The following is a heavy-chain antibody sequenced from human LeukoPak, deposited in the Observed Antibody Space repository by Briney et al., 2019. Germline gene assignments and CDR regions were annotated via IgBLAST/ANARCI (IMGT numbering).Heavy chain of an antibody. CDR1: GFTFSSSW. V-gene: IGHV3-7*03. J-gene: IGHJ4*02. CDR3: ARDVGLNTFDY. Sequence: GGSLRLSCAASGFTFSSSWMTGVRQAPGERLEWVATIKHDGSEKYYVDSVKGRFTLSRDNAKNSLYLQMNSLRAEDTAVYYCARDVGLNTFDYWGQGTLVTVSS. CDR2: IKHDGSEK. D-gene: IGHD1-26*01.